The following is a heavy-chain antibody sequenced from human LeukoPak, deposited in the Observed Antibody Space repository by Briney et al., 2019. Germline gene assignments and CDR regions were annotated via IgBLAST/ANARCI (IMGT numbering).Heavy chain of an antibody. D-gene: IGHD3-10*01. J-gene: IGHJ6*02. CDR2: IYYSGNT. CDR3: ATSRMVRGPSDPYYYYGMDV. CDR1: GDSISSNTYY. Sequence: SETLSLTCTVSGDSISSNTYYWGWIRQPPGKGLEWIGSIYYSGNTYYNPSLKSRVTISLDTSKNQFSLKLSSVTAADTAVYYCATSRMVRGPSDPYYYYGMDVWGQGTTVTVSS. V-gene: IGHV4-39*07.